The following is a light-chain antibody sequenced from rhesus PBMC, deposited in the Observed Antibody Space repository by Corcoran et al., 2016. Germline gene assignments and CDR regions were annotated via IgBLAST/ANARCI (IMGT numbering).Light chain of an antibody. J-gene: IGLJ1*01. CDR1: SSDIGGYND. Sequence: QSALTQPPSVSKSLGQSVTISCTGTSSDIGGYNDVSWYQQHPGTAPRLLIYEVGKRPSGVSDRFSGSKSGNTASLTISGLQAEDDADYYCSSYASSNTFIFGVGTRLTVL. CDR2: EVG. CDR3: SSYASSNTFI. V-gene: IGLV2S9*01.